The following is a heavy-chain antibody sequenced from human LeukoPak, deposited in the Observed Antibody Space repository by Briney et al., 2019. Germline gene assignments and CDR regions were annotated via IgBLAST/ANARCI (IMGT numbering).Heavy chain of an antibody. CDR3: ARGAGYNYPYYFDY. CDR1: GFTVSSNY. J-gene: IGHJ4*02. D-gene: IGHD5-24*01. Sequence: GGSLRLSCAASGFTVSSNYMNWVRQAPGKGLEWVSVIYGGGNIYYADSVKGRFTISRDNSKNTLYLQMNSLGAEDTAVYYCARGAGYNYPYYFDYWGQGTLVTVSS. CDR2: IYGGGNI. V-gene: IGHV3-53*01.